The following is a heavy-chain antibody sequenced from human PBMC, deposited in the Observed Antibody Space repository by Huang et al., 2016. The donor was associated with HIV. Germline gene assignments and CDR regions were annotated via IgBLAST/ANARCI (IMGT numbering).Heavy chain of an antibody. V-gene: IGHV7-4-1*02. CDR3: RRAFNEYGDSHDAFDI. Sequence: QVQLVQSGSELKRPGASVKVPCKAFGYRFSTFAINWVRQAPGEGLEWMGWSNSHTGKTTYGQVFRGRCLLSLDTSVSTAQLQISSIKPEETAVYYCRRAFNEYGDSHDAFDIWGQGTLVTVSS. J-gene: IGHJ3*02. D-gene: IGHD2-21*02. CDR1: GYRFSTFA. CDR2: SNSHTGKT.